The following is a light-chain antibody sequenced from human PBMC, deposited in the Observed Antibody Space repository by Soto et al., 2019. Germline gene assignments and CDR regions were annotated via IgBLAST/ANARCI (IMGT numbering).Light chain of an antibody. CDR1: QSIGDS. J-gene: IGKJ1*01. V-gene: IGKV1-5*01. CDR2: DVS. CDR3: RHSYGYARP. Sequence: DVQITKFASSRSAIIENRVTITCRASQSIGDSLAWYQQKPGKAPYLLISDVSSLERGVPSRFSGSGSGTEFTLIFSSMQTEYFATLRSRHSYGYARPFAQGLKVDI.